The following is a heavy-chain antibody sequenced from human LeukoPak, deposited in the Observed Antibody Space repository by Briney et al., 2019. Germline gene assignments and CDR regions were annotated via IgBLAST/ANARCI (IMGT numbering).Heavy chain of an antibody. CDR3: AKALIAAAGNDAFDI. CDR1: GFTFSSYG. Sequence: GGSLRLSCAASGFTFSSYGMHWVRQAPGKGLEWVAVISYDGSNKYYADSVKGRFTISRDNSKNTLYLQMNSLRAEDTAVYYCAKALIAAAGNDAFDIWGQGTMVTVSS. CDR2: ISYDGSNK. J-gene: IGHJ3*02. V-gene: IGHV3-30*18. D-gene: IGHD6-13*01.